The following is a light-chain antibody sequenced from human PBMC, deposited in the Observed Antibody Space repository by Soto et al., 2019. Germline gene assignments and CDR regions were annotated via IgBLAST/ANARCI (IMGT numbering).Light chain of an antibody. Sequence: QSALTQPPSASGSPGQPVTISCTGTSSDVGGYNFVSWYQHHPGKAPKLMIYEVSKRPSGVPDRFSASKSGNTASLTVSGLQAEDEADYYCSSYAGRYNFYVFGTGTKLTVL. CDR1: SSDVGGYNF. CDR3: SSYAGRYNFYV. J-gene: IGLJ1*01. CDR2: EVS. V-gene: IGLV2-8*01.